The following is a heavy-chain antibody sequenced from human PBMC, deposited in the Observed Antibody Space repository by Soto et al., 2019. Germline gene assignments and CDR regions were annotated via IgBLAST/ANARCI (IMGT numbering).Heavy chain of an antibody. CDR2: IKQDGSEK. D-gene: IGHD2-2*01. J-gene: IGHJ4*02. V-gene: IGHV3-7*03. CDR3: AMECSSNSCLDF. CDR1: GFTFSRYW. Sequence: GGPLRLSCAASGFTFSRYWMSWVRQAPGTGLEWVANIKQDGSEKHYVDSVKGRFTISRDNAKNSLYLQMNSLRAEDTAVYYCAMECSSNSCLDFWGQGTLVTVSS.